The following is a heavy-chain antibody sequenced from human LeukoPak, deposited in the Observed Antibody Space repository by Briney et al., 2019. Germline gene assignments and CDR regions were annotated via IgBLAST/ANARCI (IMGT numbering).Heavy chain of an antibody. CDR2: ISSSGTIT. D-gene: IGHD3-22*01. V-gene: IGHV3-48*03. CDR1: GFSFSSYE. CDR3: ARSYYDSSGSCLDY. Sequence: PGGSLRLSCAASGFSFSSYEMNWVRQAPGKGLEWVSYISSSGTITYYADSVKGRLTISRDNAKNSLYLQLNSLRADDTAVYYCARSYYDSSGSCLDYWGQGTLVTVSS. J-gene: IGHJ4*02.